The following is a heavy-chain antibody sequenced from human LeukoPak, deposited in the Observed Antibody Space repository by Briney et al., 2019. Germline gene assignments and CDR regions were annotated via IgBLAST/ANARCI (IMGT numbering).Heavy chain of an antibody. CDR2: IYYSEST. CDR3: ARDRGRATWFDP. D-gene: IGHD5-12*01. V-gene: IGHV4-59*01. J-gene: IGHJ5*02. CDR1: GGSISSYY. Sequence: SETLSLTCTVSGGSISSYYWSWIRQPPGKGLEWIGYIYYSESTNYNPSLKSRVTISVDTSKKQFSLKLRSVTAADTAVYYCARDRGRATWFDPWGQGTLVTVPS.